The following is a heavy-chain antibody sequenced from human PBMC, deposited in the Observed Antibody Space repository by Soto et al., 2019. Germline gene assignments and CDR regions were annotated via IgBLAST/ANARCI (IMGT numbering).Heavy chain of an antibody. J-gene: IGHJ4*02. CDR1: GGTFSSYA. D-gene: IGHD3-10*01. V-gene: IGHV1-69*06. CDR2: IIPIFGTA. CDR3: ARFATLGSLSHFDY. Sequence: QVQLVQSGAEVKKPRSSVKVSCKASGGTFSSYAISWVRQAPGHGLEWMGGIIPIFGTANYAQKFQGRVTITADKSTSTAYMQLSSLRSEDTAVYYCARFATLGSLSHFDYWGQGTLVTVSS.